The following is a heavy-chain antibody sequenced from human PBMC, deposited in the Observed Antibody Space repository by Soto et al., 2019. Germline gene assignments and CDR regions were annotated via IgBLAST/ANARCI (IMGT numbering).Heavy chain of an antibody. CDR1: GYTFTCYG. J-gene: IGHJ6*03. Sequence: ASVKVSCKASGYTFTCYGISWVRQAPGQGLEWMGWISAYNGNTNYAQKLQGRVTMTTDTSTSTAYMELRSLRSDDTAVYYCVRDVNIVATKEYYYYMDVWGKGTTLTVSS. D-gene: IGHD5-12*01. V-gene: IGHV1-18*01. CDR3: VRDVNIVATKEYYYYMDV. CDR2: ISAYNGNT.